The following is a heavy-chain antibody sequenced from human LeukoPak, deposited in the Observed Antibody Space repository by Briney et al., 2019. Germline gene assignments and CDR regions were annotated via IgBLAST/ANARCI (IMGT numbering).Heavy chain of an antibody. D-gene: IGHD6-13*01. CDR3: ADSEFYIPASFDL. CDR2: IKQDGSEK. V-gene: IGHV3-7*01. J-gene: IGHJ4*02. CDR1: GFTFSSYW. Sequence: TGGSLRLSCAASGFTFSSYWMSWVRQAPGKGLEWVANIKQDGSEKYYVDSVKGRFTISRDNAKNSLYLQVDSLRVEDTAVFCAADSEFYIPASFDLWGQGTLVTVPS.